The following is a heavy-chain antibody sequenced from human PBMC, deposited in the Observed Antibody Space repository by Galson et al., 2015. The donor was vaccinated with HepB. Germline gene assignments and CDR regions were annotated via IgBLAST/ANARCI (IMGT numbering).Heavy chain of an antibody. Sequence: SVKVSCKASGYIFTSYGISWVRQAPGQGLEWMGWISAYSGNTNYAQKLQGRVTMTTDASTSTAYMELRSLRSDDTAVYYCARDCSSTSCYWGDYFDYWGQGTLVTVSS. CDR3: ARDCSSTSCYWGDYFDY. V-gene: IGHV1-18*01. CDR2: ISAYSGNT. D-gene: IGHD2-2*01. CDR1: GYIFTSYG. J-gene: IGHJ4*02.